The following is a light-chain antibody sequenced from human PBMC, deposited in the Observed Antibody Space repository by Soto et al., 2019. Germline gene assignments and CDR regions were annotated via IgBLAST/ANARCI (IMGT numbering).Light chain of an antibody. J-gene: IGKJ5*01. CDR2: GAS. Sequence: VTTESPATESVSAGERATLSCRASQSVSSNLAWYQERPGQAPRLLIYGASTRGTGLPARFSGSGSGTEFTHTISTPQSEDLACYSRQQYNNSPPITCSQGTRLK. CDR1: QSVSSN. CDR3: QQYNNSPPIT. V-gene: IGKV3-15*01.